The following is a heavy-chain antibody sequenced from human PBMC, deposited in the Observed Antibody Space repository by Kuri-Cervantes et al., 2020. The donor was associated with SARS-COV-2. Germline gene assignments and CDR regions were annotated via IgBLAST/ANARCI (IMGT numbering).Heavy chain of an antibody. CDR3: ATNALLL. V-gene: IGHV1-18*04. D-gene: IGHD3-22*01. CDR2: IVPIFGTA. CDR1: GYTFTGYY. J-gene: IGHJ6*04. Sequence: ASVKVSCKASGYTFTGYYMHWVRQAPGQGLEWMGGIVPIFGTANYAQKLQGRVTMTTDTSTSTAYMELRSLRSDDTAVYYCATNALLLWGKGTTVTVSS.